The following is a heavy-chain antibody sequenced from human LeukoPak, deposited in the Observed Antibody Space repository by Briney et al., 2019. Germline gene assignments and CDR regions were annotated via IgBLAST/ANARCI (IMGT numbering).Heavy chain of an antibody. CDR1: GYTFTSYY. J-gene: IGHJ4*02. D-gene: IGHD4-17*01. V-gene: IGHV1-46*01. CDR2: INPSGGST. Sequence: ASVKVSCKASGYTFTSYYMHWVRQAPGQGLEWMGIINPSGGSTSYALKFQGRVTMTRDMSTSTVYMELSSLRSEDTAVYYCARDNYGDYGGYWGQGTLVTVSS. CDR3: ARDNYGDYGGY.